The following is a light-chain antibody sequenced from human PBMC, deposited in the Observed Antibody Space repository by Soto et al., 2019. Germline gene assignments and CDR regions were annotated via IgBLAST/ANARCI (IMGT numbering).Light chain of an antibody. V-gene: IGLV2-8*01. Sequence: QSALTQPPSASGSPGQSVTISCTGTSSDVGTYNFVSWYQQQPDKAPKLMIYDVSKRPSGVPDRFSGSKSGNTASLTVSGLQAEDEADYYCSSYAGNNNVLFGGGTKLTVL. CDR2: DVS. J-gene: IGLJ2*01. CDR3: SSYAGNNNVL. CDR1: SSDVGTYNF.